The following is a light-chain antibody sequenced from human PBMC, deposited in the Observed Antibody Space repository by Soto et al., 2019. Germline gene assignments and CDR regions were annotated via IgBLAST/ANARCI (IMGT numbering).Light chain of an antibody. J-gene: IGLJ1*01. CDR3: SSYAGSNNLYV. V-gene: IGLV2-8*01. Sequence: QSALTQPPSASGSPGQSVTISCTGTSSDIGVYNYVSWYQQHPGKAPKLMIYEVIKRPSGVPDRFSGSKSGNTASLTVAGLQAEDEADYYCSSYAGSNNLYVFGTGTKLTVL. CDR2: EVI. CDR1: SSDIGVYNY.